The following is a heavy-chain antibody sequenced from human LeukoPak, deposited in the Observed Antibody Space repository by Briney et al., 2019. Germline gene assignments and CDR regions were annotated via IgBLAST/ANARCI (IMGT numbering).Heavy chain of an antibody. CDR3: AKDARRYSGWYFFDH. D-gene: IGHD6-19*01. J-gene: IGHJ4*02. CDR2: ISDSGGTT. V-gene: IGHV3-23*01. CDR1: GFTFSNLA. Sequence: GGSLRLSCVASGFTFSNLAMGWVRQAPGKGLEWVSVISDSGGTTYYADSVRGRFTISRDNSRNTLYLQMNSLRVDDTAVYYCAKDARRYSGWYFFDHWGQGTLVTVSS.